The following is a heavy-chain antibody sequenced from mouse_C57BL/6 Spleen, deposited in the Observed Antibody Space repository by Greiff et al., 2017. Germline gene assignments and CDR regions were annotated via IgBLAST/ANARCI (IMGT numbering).Heavy chain of an antibody. J-gene: IGHJ4*01. CDR2: INPSNGGT. V-gene: IGHV1-53*01. CDR3: ARSPTGLYYAMDY. D-gene: IGHD4-1*02. Sequence: QVHVKQSGTELVKPGASVKLSCKASGYTFTSYWMHWVKQRPGQGLEWIGNINPSNGGTNYNEKFKSKATLTEDKSSSTAYMQLSSLTSEDSAVYYCARSPTGLYYAMDYWGQGTSVTVSS. CDR1: GYTFTSYW.